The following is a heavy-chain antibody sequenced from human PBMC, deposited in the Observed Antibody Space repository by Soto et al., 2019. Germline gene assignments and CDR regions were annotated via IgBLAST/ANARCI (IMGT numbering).Heavy chain of an antibody. Sequence: PGGSLRLSCAASGFTFSSYGMHWVRQAPGKGLEWVAVISYDGSNKYYADSVKGRFTISRDNSKNTLYLQMNSLRAEDTAVYYCAKDHDAYWGQGTLVTVSS. V-gene: IGHV3-30*18. J-gene: IGHJ4*02. CDR3: AKDHDAY. CDR2: ISYDGSNK. CDR1: GFTFSSYG. D-gene: IGHD3-16*01.